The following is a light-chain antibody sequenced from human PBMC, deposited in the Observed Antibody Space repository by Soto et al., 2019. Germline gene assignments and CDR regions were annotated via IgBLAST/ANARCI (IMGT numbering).Light chain of an antibody. CDR1: QSVSSSF. Sequence: EIVLTQSPGTLSLSPGERATLSCRASQSVSSSFLAWYQQKPGQAPRLLIYGASSRATGIPDRFSGSGSGTDVTLTISRLEPEDFAVYYCRQYDSSPLTFGGGTKVEIK. V-gene: IGKV3-20*01. J-gene: IGKJ4*01. CDR2: GAS. CDR3: RQYDSSPLT.